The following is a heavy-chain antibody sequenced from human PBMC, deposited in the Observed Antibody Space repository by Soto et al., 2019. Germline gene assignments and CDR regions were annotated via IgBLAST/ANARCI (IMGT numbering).Heavy chain of an antibody. Sequence: QVQLVESGGGVVQPGRSLRLSCAASGFTFSSNAMHWVRQAPGKGLEWVAVISYDGSNKYYADSVKGRFTISRDNSKNTLYLQMNSLRAEDTAVYYCARDQGLERRLNLFDYWGQGTLVTVSS. J-gene: IGHJ4*02. CDR2: ISYDGSNK. CDR1: GFTFSSNA. V-gene: IGHV3-30-3*01. CDR3: ARDQGLERRLNLFDY. D-gene: IGHD1-1*01.